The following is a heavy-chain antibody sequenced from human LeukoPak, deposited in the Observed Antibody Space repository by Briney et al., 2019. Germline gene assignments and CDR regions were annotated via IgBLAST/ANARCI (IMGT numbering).Heavy chain of an antibody. D-gene: IGHD1-14*01. J-gene: IGHJ6*03. V-gene: IGHV3-23*01. Sequence: GGSLRLSCAASGFTFSSYAMSWVRQAPGKGLEWVSLISGSGGNTYYADSVKGRFTIFRDNSKNTLYLEMNSLRAEDTAVYYCAKYVTTGYSYYYYMDVWGKGTTVTVSS. CDR3: AKYVTTGYSYYYYMDV. CDR2: ISGSGGNT. CDR1: GFTFSSYA.